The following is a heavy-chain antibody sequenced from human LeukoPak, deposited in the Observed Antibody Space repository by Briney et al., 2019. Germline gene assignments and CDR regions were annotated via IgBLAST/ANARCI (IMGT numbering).Heavy chain of an antibody. J-gene: IGHJ4*02. CDR2: ISGSGGSA. V-gene: IGHV3-23*01. Sequence: GGSLRLSCAAPGFTFSSYAISWVRQAPGKGLEWVSAISGSGGSAYYGDSVKGRFTISRDKSKNTLYLQMNSLRAEDTAVYYCAKLYCSSTSCSYDYWGQGTLVTVSS. CDR3: AKLYCSSTSCSYDY. D-gene: IGHD2-2*01. CDR1: GFTFSSYA.